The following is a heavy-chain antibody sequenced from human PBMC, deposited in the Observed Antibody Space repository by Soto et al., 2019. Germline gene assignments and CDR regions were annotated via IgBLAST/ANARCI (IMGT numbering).Heavy chain of an antibody. V-gene: IGHV1-69*06. D-gene: IGHD2-21*02. J-gene: IGHJ6*02. CDR1: GGTFSSYA. CDR3: ARSKCGGACYSDYYYYGRDV. CDR2: IIPIFGTA. Sequence: ASVKVSCKASGGTFSSYAISWVRQALGQGLEWMGGIIPIFGTANYAQKFQGRVTITADKSTSTAYMELSSLRSEDTAVYYCARSKCGGACYSDYYYYGRDVWG.